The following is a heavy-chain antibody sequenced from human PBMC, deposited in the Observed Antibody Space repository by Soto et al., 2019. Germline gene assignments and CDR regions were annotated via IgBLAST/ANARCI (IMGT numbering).Heavy chain of an antibody. V-gene: IGHV1-8*01. Sequence: ASVKVSCKASGYTFTSYDINWVRQATGQGLEWMGWMNPNSGNTGYAQKFQGRVTMTRNTSISTAYMELSSLRSEDTAVYYCARGXWTYYYDSSGYYVPFDYWGQGTLVTVSS. J-gene: IGHJ4*02. CDR3: ARGXWTYYYDSSGYYVPFDY. D-gene: IGHD3-22*01. CDR1: GYTFTSYD. CDR2: MNPNSGNT.